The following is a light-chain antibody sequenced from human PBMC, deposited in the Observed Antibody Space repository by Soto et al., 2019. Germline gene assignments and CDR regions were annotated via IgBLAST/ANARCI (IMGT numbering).Light chain of an antibody. Sequence: ENGFTHSPGTLSLSPGERATLSCRASHSVSSSYLACYQQKPGQAPRLLIYGASSRATGIPDRFSGSGSGTDFPLTISRLEPEDFAVYYCQQYSSSPPGFTFGPGTKV. V-gene: IGKV3-20*01. CDR1: HSVSSSY. CDR2: GAS. J-gene: IGKJ3*01. CDR3: QQYSSSPPGFT.